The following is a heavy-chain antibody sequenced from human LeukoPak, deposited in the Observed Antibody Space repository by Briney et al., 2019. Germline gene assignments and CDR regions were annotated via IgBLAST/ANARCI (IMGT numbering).Heavy chain of an antibody. J-gene: IGHJ4*02. CDR3: ATHAHHWNYDC. D-gene: IGHD1-1*01. CDR2: IYYSGST. V-gene: IGHV4-39*01. Sequence: SETLSLTCTVSGGSISSSSYYWGWVRQPPGKGLEWIGSIYYSGSTYYNPPLKSRVTISVDTSNNQFSLKLSSVTAADTAVYYCATHAHHWNYDCWGQGTLVTVSS. CDR1: GGSISSSSYY.